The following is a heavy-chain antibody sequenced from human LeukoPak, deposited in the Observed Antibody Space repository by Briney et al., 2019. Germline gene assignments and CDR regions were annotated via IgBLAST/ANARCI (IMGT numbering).Heavy chain of an antibody. CDR1: GFTVSSNY. Sequence: GGSLRLSCAACGFTVSSNYMSWVRQAPGKGLECVSVIYSGGSTYYADSVKGRFTISRDNAKNSLYLQVNSLRAEDTAVYYCARASYCSSITCYTGFDYWGQGTLVTVSS. J-gene: IGHJ4*02. CDR2: IYSGGST. V-gene: IGHV3-53*01. CDR3: ARASYCSSITCYTGFDY. D-gene: IGHD2-2*02.